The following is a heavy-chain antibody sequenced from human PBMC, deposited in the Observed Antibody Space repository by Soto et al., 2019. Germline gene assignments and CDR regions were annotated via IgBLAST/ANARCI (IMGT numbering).Heavy chain of an antibody. V-gene: IGHV1-69*02. CDR3: ATRDYYGSGSYRQYYYYYYLDV. J-gene: IGHJ6*03. D-gene: IGHD3-10*01. Sequence: QVQLVQSGAEVKKPGSSVKVSCKASGGTFSSYTISWVRQAPGQGLEWMGRIIPILGIANCAQKFQGRVTITADKSTSTAYMELSSLRSEDTAVYYCATRDYYGSGSYRQYYYYYYLDVWGKGTTVTVSS. CDR2: IIPILGIA. CDR1: GGTFSSYT.